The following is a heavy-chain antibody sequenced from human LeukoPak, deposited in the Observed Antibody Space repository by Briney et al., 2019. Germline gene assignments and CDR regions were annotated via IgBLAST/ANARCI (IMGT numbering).Heavy chain of an antibody. CDR3: AKDSYDFWSGGDY. Sequence: GGSLRLSCAASGFTFSSYAMSWVRQAPGKGLEWVSAISGSGGSTYYADSVKGRLTISRDNSRNTLYLQMNSLRAEDTAVYYCAKDSYDFWSGGDYWGQGTLVTVSS. CDR2: ISGSGGST. D-gene: IGHD3-3*01. J-gene: IGHJ4*02. CDR1: GFTFSSYA. V-gene: IGHV3-23*01.